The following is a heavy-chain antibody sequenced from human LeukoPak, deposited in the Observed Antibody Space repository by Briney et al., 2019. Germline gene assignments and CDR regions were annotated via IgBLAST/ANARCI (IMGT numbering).Heavy chain of an antibody. V-gene: IGHV3-30*03. CDR2: ISYDGNNK. Sequence: GTSLRLSCVASGFTFSSFGMHWVRQAPGKGLEWVAVISYDGNNKYFADSVKGRFTISRDNSKNTLYLQVNSLRTEDTAMYYCARGSGTRVAPYYFDHWGQGTLVTVSS. J-gene: IGHJ4*02. D-gene: IGHD1-1*01. CDR1: GFTFSSFG. CDR3: ARGSGTRVAPYYFDH.